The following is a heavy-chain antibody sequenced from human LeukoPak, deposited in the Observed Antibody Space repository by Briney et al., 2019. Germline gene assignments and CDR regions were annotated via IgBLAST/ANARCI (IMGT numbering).Heavy chain of an antibody. CDR2: IYTSGST. J-gene: IGHJ5*02. CDR1: GGSISSYY. CDR3: ARELSVVAATTFDP. Sequence: KSSETLSLTCTVSGGSISSYYWSWIRQPAGKGLEWIGRIYTSGSTNYNPSLKSRVTMSVDTSKNQFSLKLSSVTAADTAVYYCARELSVVAATTFDPWGQGTLVTVSS. D-gene: IGHD2-15*01. V-gene: IGHV4-4*07.